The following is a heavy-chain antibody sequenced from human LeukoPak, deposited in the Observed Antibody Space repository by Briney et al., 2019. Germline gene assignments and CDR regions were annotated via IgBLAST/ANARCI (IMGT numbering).Heavy chain of an antibody. D-gene: IGHD2-2*03. CDR1: GGSISSYY. CDR2: IYTSGST. V-gene: IGHV4-4*09. CDR3: ARHGYPWGFDP. J-gene: IGHJ5*02. Sequence: SETLSLTCTVSGGSISSYYWSWIRQPPGKGLEWIGYIYTSGSTNYNPSLKSRVTISVDTSKNQFSLKLSSVTAADTAVYYCARHGYPWGFDPWGQGTLVTVSS.